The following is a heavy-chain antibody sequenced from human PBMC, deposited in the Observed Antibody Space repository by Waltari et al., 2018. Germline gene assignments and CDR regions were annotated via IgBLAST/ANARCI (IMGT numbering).Heavy chain of an antibody. Sequence: EVQLVESGGGLVQPGGSLRLSCAASGFTFSSYAMSWVRQAPGKGLEWVSAISGSGGSTYYADSVKGRFTISRDNAKNSLYLQMNSLRAEDTAVDYCARGVYERRFDYWGQGTLVTVAS. D-gene: IGHD3-3*01. J-gene: IGHJ4*02. V-gene: IGHV3-23*04. CDR1: GFTFSSYA. CDR2: ISGSGGST. CDR3: ARGVYERRFDY.